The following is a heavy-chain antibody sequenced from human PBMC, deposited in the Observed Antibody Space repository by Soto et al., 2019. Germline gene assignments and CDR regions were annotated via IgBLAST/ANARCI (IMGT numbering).Heavy chain of an antibody. Sequence: QVQLVESGGGVVQPGRSLRLSCAASGFTFSSYGMHWVRQAPGKGLEWVAVISYDGSNKYYADSVKGRFTISRDISKNTRYLQMNRLRAEDTAVYYCVRPELGSYYGMDVWGQGTTVTVSS. CDR3: VRPELGSYYGMDV. CDR1: GFTFSSYG. V-gene: IGHV3-30*03. J-gene: IGHJ6*02. D-gene: IGHD1-26*01. CDR2: ISYDGSNK.